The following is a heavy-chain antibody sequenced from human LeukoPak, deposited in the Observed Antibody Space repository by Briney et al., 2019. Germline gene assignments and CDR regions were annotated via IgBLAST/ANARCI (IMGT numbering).Heavy chain of an antibody. CDR2: ISSSSSYI. V-gene: IGHV3-21*01. CDR1: GFTFSSYS. J-gene: IGHJ3*02. CDR3: ARDRGSGIAFDI. Sequence: GGSLRLSCAASGFTFSSYSMHWVRQAPGKGLEWVSSISSSSSYIYYADSVKGRFTISRDNAKNSLYLQMNSLRAEDTAVYYCARDRGSGIAFDIWGQGTMVTVSS. D-gene: IGHD6-19*01.